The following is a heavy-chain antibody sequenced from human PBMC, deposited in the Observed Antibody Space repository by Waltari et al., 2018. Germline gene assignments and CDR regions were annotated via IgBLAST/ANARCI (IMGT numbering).Heavy chain of an antibody. J-gene: IGHJ4*02. CDR2: TKEDGNEI. D-gene: IGHD1-26*01. CDR1: GLPFSNFV. CDR3: ARGWAHLDS. Sequence: EVQLVASGGNLVQPGGSRRLSCSAPGLPFSNFVLTWVRPAPGKGLEWVANTKEDGNEIYYLDSVKGRFTISRDNAKNSLFLQMNSLRAEDTAIYYCARGWAHLDSWGQGTLVTVSS. V-gene: IGHV3-7*01.